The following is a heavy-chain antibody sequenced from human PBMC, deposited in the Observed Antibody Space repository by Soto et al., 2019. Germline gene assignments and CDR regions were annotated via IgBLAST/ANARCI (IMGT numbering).Heavy chain of an antibody. CDR1: RDSMCSYE. CDR2: IYTSGST. V-gene: IGHV4-4*07. D-gene: IGHD6-19*01. J-gene: IGHJ6*02. Sequence: SYCLSLTCTLSRDSMCSYEWAGTRQPAGKGLEWIGRIYTSGSTNYNPSLKSRVTMSVDTSKNQFSLKLSSVTAADTAVYYCARVDSSGWYDYYGMDVWGQGTTVTVSS. CDR3: ARVDSSGWYDYYGMDV.